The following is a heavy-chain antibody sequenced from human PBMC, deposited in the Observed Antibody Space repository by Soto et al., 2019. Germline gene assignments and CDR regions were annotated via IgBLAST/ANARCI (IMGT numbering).Heavy chain of an antibody. CDR3: ARVERWWFDP. V-gene: IGHV4-30-2*06. CDR1: GGSISSGGYS. J-gene: IGHJ5*02. Sequence: TSETLSLTCAVSGGSISSGGYSWSWIRHSPGKGLEWIGYIYHSGSTYYNPSLKSRVTISVDRSKNQFSLKQSSVTAADTAVYYCARVERWWFDPWGQGTLVTVSS. CDR2: IYHSGST. D-gene: IGHD2-15*01.